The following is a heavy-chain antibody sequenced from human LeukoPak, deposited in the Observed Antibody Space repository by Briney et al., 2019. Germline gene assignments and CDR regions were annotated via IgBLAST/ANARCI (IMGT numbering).Heavy chain of an antibody. V-gene: IGHV4-39*01. Sequence: SETLSLTCTVSGGSISSSSYYWGWIRQPPGKGLEWIGSIYYSGSTYYNPSLKSRVTISVDTSKNQFSLKLSSVTAADTAVYYCARHQLAAAVAWYFDYWGQGTLVTVSS. CDR2: IYYSGST. CDR1: GGSISSSSYY. J-gene: IGHJ4*02. CDR3: ARHQLAAAVAWYFDY. D-gene: IGHD6-13*01.